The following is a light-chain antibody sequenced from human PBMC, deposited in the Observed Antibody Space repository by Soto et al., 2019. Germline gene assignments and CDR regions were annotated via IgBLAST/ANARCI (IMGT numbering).Light chain of an antibody. J-gene: IGKJ2*01. CDR2: WAS. CDR3: QQFYTTSYT. V-gene: IGKV4-1*01. Sequence: DIVLTQSPDSLAVSLGERATINCKSSQIVLDRTRNENAVAWYQHKPGRPPTLLISWASRRESGVPSRFRGSGSETDFRLAIDSVQTEDVAVYYCQQFYTTSYTFGQGTRVEIK. CDR1: QIVLDRTRNENA.